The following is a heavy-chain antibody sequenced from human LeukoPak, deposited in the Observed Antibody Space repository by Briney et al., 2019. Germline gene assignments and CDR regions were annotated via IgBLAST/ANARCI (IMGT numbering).Heavy chain of an antibody. CDR2: INPDDEST. J-gene: IGHJ3*02. Sequence: PGGSLRLSCAASGFTFDDYAMHWVRQAPGKGLEWVSRINPDDESTSYADSVRGRFTISRDNAKNTLYLQMNSLRAEDTAVYYCLTIMEATIDAFDIWGQGTMVTVSS. D-gene: IGHD1-26*01. V-gene: IGHV3-74*01. CDR3: LTIMEATIDAFDI. CDR1: GFTFDDYA.